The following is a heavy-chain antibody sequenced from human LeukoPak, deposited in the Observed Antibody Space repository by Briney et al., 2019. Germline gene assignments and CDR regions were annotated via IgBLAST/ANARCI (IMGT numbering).Heavy chain of an antibody. V-gene: IGHV4-39*07. CDR2: GST. D-gene: IGHD6-19*01. CDR1: GGSISSDTYY. CDR3: ARAGGSGWIVC. Sequence: SETLSLTCTVSGGSISSDTYYWGWIRQPPGKGLEWIGSGSTYYNPSLKSRVTISVDTSKNLFSLKLTSVTAADTAVYYCARAGGSGWIVCWGQGTLVTVSS. J-gene: IGHJ4*02.